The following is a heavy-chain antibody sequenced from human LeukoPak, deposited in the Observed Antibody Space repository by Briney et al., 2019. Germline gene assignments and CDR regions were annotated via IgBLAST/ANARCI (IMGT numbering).Heavy chain of an antibody. CDR1: GGSISSYY. CDR3: ARNIVGPRQVDY. V-gene: IGHV4-59*01. D-gene: IGHD1-26*01. J-gene: IGHJ4*02. CDR2: IYHSGTT. Sequence: SETLFLTCIVSGGSISSYYWSWLRQPPGKGLEWIGYIYHSGTTNYNPSLKSRVTISVDTSKSQFSLKLSSVTAADTAIYYCARNIVGPRQVDYWGQGTLVTVSS.